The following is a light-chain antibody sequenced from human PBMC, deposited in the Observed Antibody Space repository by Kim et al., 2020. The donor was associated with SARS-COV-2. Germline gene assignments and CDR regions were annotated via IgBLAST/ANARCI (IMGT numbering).Light chain of an antibody. J-gene: IGKJ5*01. CDR2: GAS. Sequence: EIVMTQSPATLSVSPGERATLSCRASQSVSSNLAWYQQKPGQAPRLLIKGASARATGIPARFSGSGSGTEFTLTISSLQSEDFAVYYCQQFYNWPLTFGRGTRLEIK. V-gene: IGKV3D-15*01. CDR3: QQFYNWPLT. CDR1: QSVSSN.